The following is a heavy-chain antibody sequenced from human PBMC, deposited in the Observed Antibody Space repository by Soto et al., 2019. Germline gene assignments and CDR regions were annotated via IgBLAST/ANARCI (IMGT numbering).Heavy chain of an antibody. CDR1: GLTFSDYG. Sequence: QVQLVESGGGVVKPGGSLRLSGAASGLTFSDYGVHWVRQAPGKGLEWGAVISNDGIKKNYGGSAKGRFTISRDNSKNTLYLQMNSLRTEDTAVYYCAKSPQWVAKGGMDVWGQGTTVTVSS. CDR2: ISNDGIKK. J-gene: IGHJ6*02. V-gene: IGHV3-30*18. CDR3: AKSPQWVAKGGMDV. D-gene: IGHD1-26*01.